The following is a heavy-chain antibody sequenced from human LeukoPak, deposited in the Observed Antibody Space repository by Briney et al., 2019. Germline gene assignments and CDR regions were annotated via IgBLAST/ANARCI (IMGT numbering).Heavy chain of an antibody. J-gene: IGHJ4*02. CDR3: ARAEQLGVFDY. CDR1: GGSISSHY. D-gene: IGHD6-6*01. CDR2: IYYSGST. Sequence: PSETLSLTCTVSGGSISSHYWSWIRQPPGKGLEWIGYIYYSGSTNYNPSLKSRVTISVDTSKNQFSLKLSSVTAADTAAYYCARAEQLGVFDYWGQGTLVTVSS. V-gene: IGHV4-59*11.